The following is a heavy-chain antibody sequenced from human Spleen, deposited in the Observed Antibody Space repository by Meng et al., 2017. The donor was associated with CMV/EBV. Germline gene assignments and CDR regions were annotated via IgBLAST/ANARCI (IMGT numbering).Heavy chain of an antibody. CDR2: INPNSGFT. Sequence: ASVKVSCKASGYTFTGHYIHWVRQAPGQGLEWMGWINPNSGFTNYAQKFQGRVTITKDTSFTTAYMDLSRLRSDDTAMYYCARGLEDFVVEPPTVWSDFWGQGTLVTVSS. CDR1: GYTFTGHY. CDR3: ARGLEDFVVEPPTVWSDF. V-gene: IGHV1-2*02. D-gene: IGHD2-15*01. J-gene: IGHJ4*02.